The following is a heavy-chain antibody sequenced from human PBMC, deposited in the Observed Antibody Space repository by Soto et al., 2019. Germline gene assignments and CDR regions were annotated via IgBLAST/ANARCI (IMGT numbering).Heavy chain of an antibody. V-gene: IGHV3-53*01. CDR3: ARVVHVDIKLDAHRGAFDI. D-gene: IGHD2-2*03. Sequence: EVQLVESGGGLIQPGGSLRLSCAASGFTVSSNYMSWVRQAPGKGLEWVSVIYSGGSTYYADSVKGRFTISRDNSKNTLYLQMNSLRAEDTAVYYCARVVHVDIKLDAHRGAFDIWGQGTMVTVSS. J-gene: IGHJ3*02. CDR2: IYSGGST. CDR1: GFTVSSNY.